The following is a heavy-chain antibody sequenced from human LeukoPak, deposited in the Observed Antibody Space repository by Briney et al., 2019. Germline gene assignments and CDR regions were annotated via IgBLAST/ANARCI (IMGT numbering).Heavy chain of an antibody. Sequence: GGSLRLSCAASGFTFGNYWVYWVRQAPGKGLVWVSRIKTDGTITNYADSVKGRFTISRDNAKNTLYLQMNSLRAEDTAVYYCATLRSGESWGQGTLVTVSS. V-gene: IGHV3-74*01. CDR2: IKTDGTIT. CDR1: GFTFGNYW. CDR3: ATLRSGES. D-gene: IGHD3-10*01. J-gene: IGHJ5*02.